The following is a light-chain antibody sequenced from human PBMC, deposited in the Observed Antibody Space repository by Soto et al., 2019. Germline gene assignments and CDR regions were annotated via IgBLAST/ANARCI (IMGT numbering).Light chain of an antibody. CDR2: GAS. CDR1: QSLTTRY. Sequence: EIVLTQSPGPLSLFPGERATLSCRASQSLTTRYSARYQQKPGQAPSLLIYGASSRATGIPDRFSGSGSGTDFTLNISTLEPEDFAAYYCQQYGSSPTFGQGTRLEIK. CDR3: QQYGSSPT. V-gene: IGKV3-20*01. J-gene: IGKJ5*01.